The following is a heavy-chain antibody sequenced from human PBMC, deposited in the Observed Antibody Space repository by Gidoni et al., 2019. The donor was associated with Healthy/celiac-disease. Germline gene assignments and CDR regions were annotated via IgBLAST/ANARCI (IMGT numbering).Heavy chain of an antibody. Sequence: EVQLLESGGGLVQPGGSLRLSCAASGFTFSSYAMSWVRQAPGKGLEWVSAISGSGGSTYYADSVKGRFTISRDNSKNTLYLQMNSLRAEDTAVYYCAKPEVESYYDSSGSLNWFDPWGQGTLVTVSS. V-gene: IGHV3-23*01. CDR2: ISGSGGST. J-gene: IGHJ5*02. CDR1: GFTFSSYA. D-gene: IGHD3-22*01. CDR3: AKPEVESYYDSSGSLNWFDP.